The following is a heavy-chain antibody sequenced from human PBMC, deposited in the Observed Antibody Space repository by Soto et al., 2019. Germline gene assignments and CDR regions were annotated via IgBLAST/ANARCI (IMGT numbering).Heavy chain of an antibody. CDR3: FAIGDYSKPDS. D-gene: IGHD2-21*01. J-gene: IGHJ5*01. CDR1: GFTFSNAW. V-gene: IGHV3-15*06. CDR2: IKSESDGGTT. Sequence: GGSLRLSCTASGFTFSNAWMSWVRRAPGKGLQWEWVGRIKSESDGGTTHYAAPAKGRFTISRDDSKNTVFLQMNSLKIEDTAVYYCFAIGDYSKPDSWGHGTLVTVSS.